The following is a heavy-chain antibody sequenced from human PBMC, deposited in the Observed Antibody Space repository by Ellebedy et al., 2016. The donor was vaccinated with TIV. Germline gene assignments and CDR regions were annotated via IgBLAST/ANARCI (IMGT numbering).Heavy chain of an antibody. J-gene: IGHJ4*02. CDR3: ARVEVGAYKGVYFDY. CDR1: GFTFSSYW. D-gene: IGHD1-26*01. Sequence: GESLKISCAASGFTFSSYWMHWVRQAPGKGLVWVSRINSDGSSTSYADSVKGRFTISRDNAKNTLYLQMNSLRAEDTAVYYCARVEVGAYKGVYFDYWGQGTLVTVSS. V-gene: IGHV3-74*01. CDR2: INSDGSST.